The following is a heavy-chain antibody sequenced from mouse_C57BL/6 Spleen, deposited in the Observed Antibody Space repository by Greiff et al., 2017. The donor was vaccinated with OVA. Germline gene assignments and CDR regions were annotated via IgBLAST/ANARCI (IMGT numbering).Heavy chain of an antibody. D-gene: IGHD4-1*01. CDR2: ISDGGSYT. V-gene: IGHV5-4*01. CDR3: AREPLTGTGYFDV. Sequence: EVMLVESGGGLVKPGGSLKLSCAASGFTFSSYAMSWVRQTPEKRLEWVATISDGGSYTYYPDNVKGRFTISRDNAKNNLYLQMSHLKSEDTAMYYCAREPLTGTGYFDVWGTGTTVTVSS. J-gene: IGHJ1*03. CDR1: GFTFSSYA.